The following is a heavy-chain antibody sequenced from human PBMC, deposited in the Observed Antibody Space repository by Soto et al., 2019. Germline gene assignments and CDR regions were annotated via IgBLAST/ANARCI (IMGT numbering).Heavy chain of an antibody. V-gene: IGHV5-51*01. CDR3: ARPDTSYVAS. CDR1: GYSFINYW. D-gene: IGHD1-26*01. J-gene: IGHJ5*02. CDR2: INLGNSEP. Sequence: GESLKISCKASGYSFINYWNGWVRQMPGKGLEWMAIINLGNSEPRYSPALQGQVTISADKSITTTYLQWDSLKASDTAMYYCARPDTSYVASWGQGALVTVSS.